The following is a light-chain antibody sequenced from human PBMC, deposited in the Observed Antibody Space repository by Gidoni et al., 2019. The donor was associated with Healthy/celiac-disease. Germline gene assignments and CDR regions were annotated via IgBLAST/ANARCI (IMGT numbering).Light chain of an antibody. Sequence: SSELPQDPAVSVVLGQTVRITCQGDSLRSYYASWYQQKPGQAPVLVIYGKNNRPSGIPDRFSGSSSGNTASLTITGAQAEDEADYYCNSRDSSGNHRGVFGGGTKLTVL. CDR3: NSRDSSGNHRGV. J-gene: IGLJ3*02. CDR1: SLRSYY. V-gene: IGLV3-19*01. CDR2: GKN.